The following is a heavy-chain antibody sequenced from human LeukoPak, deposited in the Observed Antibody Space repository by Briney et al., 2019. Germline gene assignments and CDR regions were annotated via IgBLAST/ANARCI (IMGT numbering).Heavy chain of an antibody. J-gene: IGHJ4*02. Sequence: GSLRLSCAASGFTFSSYAVSWVRQAPGRGLEWVLGISSSGDSTYYADSVKGRFTISRDSSKNTLYLQMSSLRAEDTAVYYCARSLWPPFDYWGQGTLVTVSS. CDR3: ARSLWPPFDY. CDR1: GFTFSSYA. V-gene: IGHV3-23*01. CDR2: ISSSGDST. D-gene: IGHD2-21*01.